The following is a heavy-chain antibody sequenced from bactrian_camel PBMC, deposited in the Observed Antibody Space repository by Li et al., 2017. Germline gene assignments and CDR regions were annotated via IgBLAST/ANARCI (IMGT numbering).Heavy chain of an antibody. CDR1: GFDISRYA. CDR3: AADSTCPPIMLAAANRGTDFGY. Sequence: HVQLVESGGGSVQAGATLKLSCATSGFDISRYAMAWFRQAPGQQREGVASIDSDGETTYADSVKGRFTISEDNAKNTVYLQMNSLKPEDTAMHYCAADSTCPPIMLAAANRGTDFGYWGQGTQVTVS. CDR2: IDSDGET. V-gene: IGHV3S53*01. D-gene: IGHD1*01. J-gene: IGHJ6*01.